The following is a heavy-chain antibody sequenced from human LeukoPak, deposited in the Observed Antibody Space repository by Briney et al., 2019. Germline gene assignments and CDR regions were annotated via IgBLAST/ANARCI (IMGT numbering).Heavy chain of an antibody. D-gene: IGHD4-17*01. CDR3: AAYGDYHY. Sequence: GGSLRLSCAASGFTFSSYSMNWVRQAPGKGLEWVSYIISSSSTISYAGSVKGRFTISRDNAKNSLFLQMNSLRAEDTAVYYCAAYGDYHYWGQGTLVTVSS. J-gene: IGHJ4*02. CDR1: GFTFSSYS. CDR2: IISSSSTI. V-gene: IGHV3-48*01.